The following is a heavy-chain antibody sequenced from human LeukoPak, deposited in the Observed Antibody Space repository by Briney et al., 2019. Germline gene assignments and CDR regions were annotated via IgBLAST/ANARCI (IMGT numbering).Heavy chain of an antibody. J-gene: IGHJ4*02. V-gene: IGHV3-9*01. CDR1: GFTFEKYA. CDR3: AKDRDPPYIGNSYGYYSDY. Sequence: GGPLRLSCVASGFTFEKYAMHWVRQAPGKGLEWVSGISWNSGSISYADFAKGRFTISGDNARNSLFLQMNTLKPEDTALYYCAKDRDPPYIGNSYGYYSDYWGQGTLVTVSS. D-gene: IGHD5-18*01. CDR2: ISWNSGSI.